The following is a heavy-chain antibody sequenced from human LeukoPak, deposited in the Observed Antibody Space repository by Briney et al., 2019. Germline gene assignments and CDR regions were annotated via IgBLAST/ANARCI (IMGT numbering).Heavy chain of an antibody. D-gene: IGHD4-17*01. CDR1: GYSFSSHW. J-gene: IGHJ6*02. CDR3: ARHLFQDYGPMDV. Sequence: GESLKISCKGSGYSFSSHWIGWVRQMPGKGLEWMGIIYPGDSETKYSPPFQGQVTISADKSISTAYLQWSSLKASDIAMYYCARHLFQDYGPMDVWGQGTTVTVSS. CDR2: IYPGDSET. V-gene: IGHV5-51*01.